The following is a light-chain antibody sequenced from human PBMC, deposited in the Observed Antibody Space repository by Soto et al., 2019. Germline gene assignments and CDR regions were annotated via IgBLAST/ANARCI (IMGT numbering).Light chain of an antibody. J-gene: IGKJ1*01. CDR3: QKYNSAPWT. V-gene: IGKV1-27*01. CDR2: VAS. Sequence: DIQMTQSPSSLSASVGERVTITCRARQGISNYLAWYQQQPGKVPKLLIYVASTLQSGVPSRFSGSGSGTDFTLTISSLQPEDVATYYCQKYNSAPWTFGQGTKVEIK. CDR1: QGISNY.